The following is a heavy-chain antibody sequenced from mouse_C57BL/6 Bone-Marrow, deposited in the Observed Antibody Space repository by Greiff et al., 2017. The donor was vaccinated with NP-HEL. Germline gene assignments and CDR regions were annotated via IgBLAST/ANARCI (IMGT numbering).Heavy chain of an antibody. D-gene: IGHD1-1*01. CDR3: TTGGSSPYAMDY. V-gene: IGHV14-4*01. Sequence: VQLKESGAELVRPGASVKLSCTVSGFNIKDDYMHWVKQRPEQGLEWIGWIDPENGATEYASKFQGKATITADTSSNTAYVQLSSLTSEDTAVYYCTTGGSSPYAMDYWGQGTSVTVSS. J-gene: IGHJ4*01. CDR1: GFNIKDDY. CDR2: IDPENGAT.